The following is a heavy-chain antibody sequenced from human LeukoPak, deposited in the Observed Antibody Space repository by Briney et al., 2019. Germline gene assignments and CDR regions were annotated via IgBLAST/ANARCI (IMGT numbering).Heavy chain of an antibody. Sequence: EESLKISCKGSGYSFTSYWIGWVRQMPGKGLEWMGIIYPGDSDTRYSPSFQGQVTISADKSISTAYLQWSSLKASDTAMYYCARSVDCSGGSCYLGYWGQGTLVTVSS. CDR3: ARSVDCSGGSCYLGY. V-gene: IGHV5-51*01. J-gene: IGHJ4*02. D-gene: IGHD2-15*01. CDR2: IYPGDSDT. CDR1: GYSFTSYW.